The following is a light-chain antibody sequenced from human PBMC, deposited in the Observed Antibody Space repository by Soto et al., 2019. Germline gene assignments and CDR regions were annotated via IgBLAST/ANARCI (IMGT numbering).Light chain of an antibody. CDR3: NSYTSSSTLF. J-gene: IGLJ2*01. V-gene: IGLV2-14*03. CDR2: NVY. CDR1: SSDVGGYNF. Sequence: QSALTQPASVSGSPGQSITISCTGTSSDVGGYNFVSWYQQHPGKAPKLMLYNVYDRPSGISHRFSGSRSGNTASLTISGLQAEDEAHYYCNSYTSSSTLFFGGGTKVTVL.